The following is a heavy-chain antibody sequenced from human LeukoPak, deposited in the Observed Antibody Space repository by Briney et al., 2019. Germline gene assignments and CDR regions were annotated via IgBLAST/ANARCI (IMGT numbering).Heavy chain of an antibody. CDR3: ARDYYDSSGYYDY. CDR1: GFTFSSYS. J-gene: IGHJ4*02. CDR2: ISSSSSYI. V-gene: IGHV3-21*01. Sequence: GGSLRLSCAASGFTFSSYSMNWVRQAPGKGLEWVSSISSSSSYIHYADSVKGRFTISRDNAKNSLYLQMNSLRAEDTAVYYCARDYYDSSGYYDYWGQGTLVTVSS. D-gene: IGHD3-22*01.